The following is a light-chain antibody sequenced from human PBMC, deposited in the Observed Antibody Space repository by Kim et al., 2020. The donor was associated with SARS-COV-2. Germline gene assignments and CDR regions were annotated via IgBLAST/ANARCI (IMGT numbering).Light chain of an antibody. CDR1: QSVSTNY. CDR2: GSS. V-gene: IGKV3-20*01. Sequence: SPGERATLSCRASQSVSTNYLAWYQQKPGQAPRLRIYGSSRRATGIPDRFSGSGSGTDFTLTISRLEPEDFAMYYCQQYSSLPRTFGQGTKVDIK. J-gene: IGKJ1*01. CDR3: QQYSSLPRT.